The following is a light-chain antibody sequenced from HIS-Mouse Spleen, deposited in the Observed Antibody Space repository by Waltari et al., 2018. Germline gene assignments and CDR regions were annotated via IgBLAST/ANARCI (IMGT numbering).Light chain of an antibody. CDR3: CSYAGSSTHVV. J-gene: IGLJ2*01. Sequence: QSALTQPASVSRSPGQSITISCTGTSSDVGSYNLVSWYQQHPGKAPKLMIYEGSKRPSGVSNCFSGSKSGNTASLTISGLQAEDEADYYCCSYAGSSTHVVFGGGTKLTVL. V-gene: IGLV2-23*01. CDR1: SSDVGSYNL. CDR2: EGS.